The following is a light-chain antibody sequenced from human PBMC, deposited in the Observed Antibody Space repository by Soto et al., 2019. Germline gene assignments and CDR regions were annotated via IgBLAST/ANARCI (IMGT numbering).Light chain of an antibody. V-gene: IGLV2-14*03. Sequence: QSALTQPASVSGSPGQSITISCTGTSSDGGGYNYVTWYQHHPGKAPKVIIYDVTNRPTGVSDRFSGSKSGNTASLTISGLQAADEAEYFCTSYTTGSSLVVFGGGTKLTVL. CDR3: TSYTTGSSLVV. CDR1: SSDGGGYNY. CDR2: DVT. J-gene: IGLJ2*01.